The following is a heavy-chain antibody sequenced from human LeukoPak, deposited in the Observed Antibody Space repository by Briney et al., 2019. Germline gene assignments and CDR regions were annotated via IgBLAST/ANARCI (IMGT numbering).Heavy chain of an antibody. CDR1: GFTVSSNY. CDR2: ISSSGTTI. J-gene: IGHJ4*02. V-gene: IGHV3-11*04. CDR3: ARDYGGSSPFDY. Sequence: GGSLRLSCAASGFTVSSNYMSWVRQAPGKGLERVSYISSSGTTIYYADSVKGRFTISRDNAKNSLYLQMNSLRAEDTAAYYCARDYGGSSPFDYWGQGTLVTVSS. D-gene: IGHD4-23*01.